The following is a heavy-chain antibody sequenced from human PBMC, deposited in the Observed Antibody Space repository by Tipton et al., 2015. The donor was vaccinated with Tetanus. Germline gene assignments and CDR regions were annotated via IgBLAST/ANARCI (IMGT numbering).Heavy chain of an antibody. V-gene: IGHV4-39*01. CDR1: GDSLKNSDYY. D-gene: IGHD1-26*01. CDR3: GRHGGSYIAYWCFDL. J-gene: IGHJ2*01. CDR2: INSGGTT. Sequence: TLSLTCIVSGDSLKNSDYYGARIRQSPGKGLEWIGSINSGGTTYHNPSLKSRLAISVDTSRNQFSLRLTSVTATDSAVYYCGRHGGSYIAYWCFDLWGRGSLVTVSS.